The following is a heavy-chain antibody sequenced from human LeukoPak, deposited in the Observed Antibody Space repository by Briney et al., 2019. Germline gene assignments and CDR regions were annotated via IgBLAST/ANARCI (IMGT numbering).Heavy chain of an antibody. CDR1: GFTFSSYA. Sequence: GGSLRLSCAASGFTFSSYAMSWARQAPGKGPQWVSAISGSGGITYYADSVKGRFAISRDNSKSTLYLQMNSLRAEDTALYYCAKGGYCSGGTCYPMDVWGQGTTVTVSS. CDR2: ISGSGGIT. V-gene: IGHV3-23*01. CDR3: AKGGYCSGGTCYPMDV. J-gene: IGHJ6*02. D-gene: IGHD2-15*01.